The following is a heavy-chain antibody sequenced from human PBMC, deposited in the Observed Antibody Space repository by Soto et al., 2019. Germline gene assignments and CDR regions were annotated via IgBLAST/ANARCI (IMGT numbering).Heavy chain of an antibody. CDR1: GFTFSAFG. V-gene: IGHV3-30*19. J-gene: IGHJ4*02. CDR3: ARDWLGHYFDY. Sequence: QVHLVESGGDVVQPGKSLRLSCAASGFTFSAFGMHWVRKAPGKGLEWVAGIHVAMIYNYADSVKGRFTISRDNTKNTVHLQMDSLSAEDTAVYFCARDWLGHYFDYWGQGTLVTVSA. CDR2: IHVAMIY. D-gene: IGHD6-19*01.